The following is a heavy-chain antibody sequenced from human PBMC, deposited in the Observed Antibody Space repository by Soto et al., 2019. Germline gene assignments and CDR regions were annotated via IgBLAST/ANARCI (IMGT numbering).Heavy chain of an antibody. V-gene: IGHV4-59*08. D-gene: IGHD6-13*01. Sequence: SETLSLTCTVSGGYISSYYWSWFRQPPGRGLEWIGYIYYSGSTSYSPSLKSRVTISVDTSKNQISLMLSSVTAADTAMYYCATRSVQSSSWYYFTRYGMDVWGQGTTVTVSS. J-gene: IGHJ6*02. CDR1: GGYISSYY. CDR3: ATRSVQSSSWYYFTRYGMDV. CDR2: IYYSGST.